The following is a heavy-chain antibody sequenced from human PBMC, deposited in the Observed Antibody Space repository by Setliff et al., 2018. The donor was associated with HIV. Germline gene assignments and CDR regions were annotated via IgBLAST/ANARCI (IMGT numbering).Heavy chain of an antibody. CDR1: GFTFSSHA. CDR3: ARGEPTILVVPAAFFDY. V-gene: IGHV3-23*01. D-gene: IGHD2-2*01. Sequence: GGSLRLSCAASGFTFSSHAMTWVRQAPGQGLEWVSIISGSGISTYYADSVKGRFTISRDNSRNMLYLQMNSLRAEDTAVYYCARGEPTILVVPAAFFDYWGQGTLVTVSS. CDR2: ISGSGIST. J-gene: IGHJ4*02.